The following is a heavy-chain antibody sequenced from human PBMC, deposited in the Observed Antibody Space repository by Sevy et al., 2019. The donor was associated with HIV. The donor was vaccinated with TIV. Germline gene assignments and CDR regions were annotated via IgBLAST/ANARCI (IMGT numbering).Heavy chain of an antibody. D-gene: IGHD5-18*01. CDR3: VREGVGGYSYSLDC. V-gene: IGHV3-7*01. J-gene: IGHJ4*02. Sequence: GGSLRLSCAASGFSFSVYWMSWVRQAPGKGLEWVVTLKQDGSEKYYVDSVKGRFTISRDNAKNSLYLQMNSLRAEDTAVYYCVREGVGGYSYSLDCWGQGTLVTVSS. CDR2: LKQDGSEK. CDR1: GFSFSVYW.